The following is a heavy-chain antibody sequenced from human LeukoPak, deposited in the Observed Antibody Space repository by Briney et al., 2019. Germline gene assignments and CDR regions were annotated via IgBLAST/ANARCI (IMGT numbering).Heavy chain of an antibody. CDR2: ISWNSGSI. V-gene: IGHV3-9*01. D-gene: IGHD3-10*02. CDR1: GFTFDDYA. Sequence: GGSLRLSCAASGFTFDDYAMHWVRQAPGKGLEWVSGISWNSGSIGYADSVKGRFTISRDNAKNSLYLLMNSLRAEDTAVYYCAELGITMIGGVWGKGTTVTISS. CDR3: AELGITMIGGV. J-gene: IGHJ6*04.